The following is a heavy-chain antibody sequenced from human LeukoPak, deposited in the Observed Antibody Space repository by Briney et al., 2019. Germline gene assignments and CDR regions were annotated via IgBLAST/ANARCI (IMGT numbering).Heavy chain of an antibody. V-gene: IGHV4-59*01. CDR3: ARGQVEMATIGY. CDR1: GGSISSYY. CDR2: IYYSGST. D-gene: IGHD5-24*01. J-gene: IGHJ4*02. Sequence: SETLSLTCTVSGGSISSYYWSWIRQPPGKGLEWIGYIYYSGSTNYNPSLKSRVTISVDTSKNQFSLKLSSVTAADTAVYYCARGQVEMATIGYWGQGTLVTVSS.